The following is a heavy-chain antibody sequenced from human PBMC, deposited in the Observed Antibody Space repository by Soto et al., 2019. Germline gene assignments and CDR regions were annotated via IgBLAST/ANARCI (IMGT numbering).Heavy chain of an antibody. CDR2: IYYSGST. CDR1: GGSISSYY. V-gene: IGHV4-59*01. CDR3: ARDVSVYDSSGYYVRGDAFDI. J-gene: IGHJ3*02. D-gene: IGHD3-22*01. Sequence: SETLSLTXTVSGGSISSYYWSWIRQPPGKGLEWIGYIYYSGSTNYNPSLKSRVTISVDTSKNQFSLKLSSVTAADTAVYYCARDVSVYDSSGYYVRGDAFDIWGQGTMVTVSS.